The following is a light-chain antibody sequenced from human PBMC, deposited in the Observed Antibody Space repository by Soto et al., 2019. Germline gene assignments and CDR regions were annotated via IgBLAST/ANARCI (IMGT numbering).Light chain of an antibody. V-gene: IGKV3-11*01. CDR3: QQRSNWLT. J-gene: IGKJ4*01. Sequence: EIVLTQSPATLSLSPGERATLSCRASQSVSSYLAWYQQKPGQAPRLLIYDASNRATGIPARFSGSGSGTDFTRTISSLEPEDFAVYYGQQRSNWLTFGGGTKVEIK. CDR2: DAS. CDR1: QSVSSY.